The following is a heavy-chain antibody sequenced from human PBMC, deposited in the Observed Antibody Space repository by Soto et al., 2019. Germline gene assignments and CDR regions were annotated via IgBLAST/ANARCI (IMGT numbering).Heavy chain of an antibody. Sequence: QLQLQESGPGLVKPSETLSLTCTVSGGSISSSSFHWGWIRQPPGKGLGWIGSIYYSGSTYYSPSLTSRVTISVDTSKNQFALKLSSVTAADTAVYYCARRERAAGTDWWFDPWGQGTLVTVSS. D-gene: IGHD6-13*01. J-gene: IGHJ5*02. CDR1: GGSISSSSFH. CDR3: ARRERAAGTDWWFDP. CDR2: IYYSGST. V-gene: IGHV4-39*01.